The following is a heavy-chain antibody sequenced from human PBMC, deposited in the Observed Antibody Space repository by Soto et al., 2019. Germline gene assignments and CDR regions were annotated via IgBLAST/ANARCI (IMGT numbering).Heavy chain of an antibody. J-gene: IGHJ4*02. V-gene: IGHV1-3*01. Sequence: QVHLVQSGAEVKKPGASVKVSCKASGYTFALYAIHWVRQAPGQRLEWVGWIHGGNGNTRYSQKFQGRVTTTRDAYANTAYRELTSLIPEDTAVDYCAMKRRSTSSVGYYFDYWGQGTLVTVSS. D-gene: IGHD6-6*01. CDR3: AMKRRSTSSVGYYFDY. CDR1: GYTFALYA. CDR2: IHGGNGNT.